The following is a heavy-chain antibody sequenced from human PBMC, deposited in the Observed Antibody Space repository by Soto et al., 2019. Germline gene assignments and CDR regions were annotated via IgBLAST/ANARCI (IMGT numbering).Heavy chain of an antibody. V-gene: IGHV3-72*01. CDR2: SRDKPQGYST. CDR1: VFTLSDHY. Sequence: WESLRLSWACSVFTLSDHYISWVRQAPGKGLDLVGRSRDKPQGYSTAYAASVKGRFTTSRDESKNSAYLQMNSLKTEDTAVYYCVRATYFSDSSGYTRCLDYWGQGTMVTVSS. CDR3: VRATYFSDSSGYTRCLDY. J-gene: IGHJ4*02. D-gene: IGHD3-22*01.